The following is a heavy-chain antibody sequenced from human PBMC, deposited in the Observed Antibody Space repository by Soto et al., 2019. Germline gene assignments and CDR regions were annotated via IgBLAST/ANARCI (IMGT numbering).Heavy chain of an antibody. J-gene: IGHJ4*02. D-gene: IGHD1-26*01. CDR3: AKDLGGL. CDR2: ISWNSGSI. Sequence: EVPLVESGGGLVQPGRSLRLSCAASGFTFDDYAMHWVRQAPGKGLEWVSGISWNSGSIGYADSVKGRFTISRDNAKNSLYLQMNSLRAEDTALYYCAKDLGGLWGQGTLVTVSS. V-gene: IGHV3-9*01. CDR1: GFTFDDYA.